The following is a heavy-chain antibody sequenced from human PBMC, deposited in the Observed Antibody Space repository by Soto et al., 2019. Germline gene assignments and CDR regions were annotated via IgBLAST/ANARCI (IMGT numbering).Heavy chain of an antibody. Sequence: EVQLVESGGGLVQPGGSLRLSCAASGFTFSSYAMHWVRQAPGKGLEYVSAISGNGGSTYYANSVKGRFTISRDNSKNMLYVQMGSLRVEDMAVYYCARRGYGLYFDYWGQGTLVTVSS. CDR3: ARRGYGLYFDY. V-gene: IGHV3-64*01. CDR1: GFTFSSYA. J-gene: IGHJ4*02. CDR2: ISGNGGST. D-gene: IGHD3-10*01.